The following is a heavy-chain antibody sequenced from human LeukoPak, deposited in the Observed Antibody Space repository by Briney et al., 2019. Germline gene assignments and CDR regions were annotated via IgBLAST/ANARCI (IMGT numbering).Heavy chain of an antibody. CDR1: GGSISRNHW. V-gene: IGHV4-4*02. CDR2: IYHSGST. Sequence: SGTLSLTCAVSGGSISRNHWWSWVRQPPGKGLEWIGEIYHSGSTNYNSSLKSRVTISVDNSKNQFSLRLTSVTVADTAVYYCAREFLEQQPNRGFDPWGQGTLVTVSS. J-gene: IGHJ5*02. CDR3: AREFLEQQPNRGFDP. D-gene: IGHD6-13*01.